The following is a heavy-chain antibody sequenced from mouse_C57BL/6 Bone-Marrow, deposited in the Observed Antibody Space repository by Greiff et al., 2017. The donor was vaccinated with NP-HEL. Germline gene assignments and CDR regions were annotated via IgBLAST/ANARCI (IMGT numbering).Heavy chain of an antibody. J-gene: IGHJ1*03. Sequence: EVQVVESEGGLVQPGSSMKLSCTASGFTFSDYYMAWVRQVPEKGLEWVANINYDGSSTYYLDSLKSRFIISRDNAKNILYLQMSSLKSEDTATYYCARRYHWYFDVWGTGTTVTVSS. CDR2: INYDGSST. CDR3: ARRYHWYFDV. V-gene: IGHV5-16*02. CDR1: GFTFSDYY.